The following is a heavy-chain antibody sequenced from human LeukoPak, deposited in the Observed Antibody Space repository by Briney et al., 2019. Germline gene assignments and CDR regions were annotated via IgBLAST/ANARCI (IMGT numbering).Heavy chain of an antibody. D-gene: IGHD3-9*01. CDR2: ISAYNGNT. V-gene: IGHV1-18*01. CDR3: ARGPYYDILTGRNPPDY. Sequence: GASVKVSCKASGYTFTSYGISWVRQAPGQGLEWMGWISAYNGNTNYAQKLQGRVTMTTDTSTSTAYMELRSLRSDDTAVYYCARGPYYDILTGRNPPDYWGQGTLVTVSS. CDR1: GYTFTSYG. J-gene: IGHJ4*02.